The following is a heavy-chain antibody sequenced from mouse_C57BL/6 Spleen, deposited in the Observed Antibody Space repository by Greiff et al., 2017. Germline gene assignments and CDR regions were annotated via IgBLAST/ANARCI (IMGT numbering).Heavy chain of an antibody. J-gene: IGHJ3*01. V-gene: IGHV3-6*01. CDR2: ISYDGSN. Sequence: ESGPGLVKPSQSLSLTCSVTGYSITSGYYWNWIRQFPGNKLEWMGYISYDGSNNYNPSLKNRISITRDTSKNQFFLKLNSVTTEDTATYYCARDNYGRIFAYWGQGTLVTVSA. D-gene: IGHD1-1*01. CDR1: GYSITSGYY. CDR3: ARDNYGRIFAY.